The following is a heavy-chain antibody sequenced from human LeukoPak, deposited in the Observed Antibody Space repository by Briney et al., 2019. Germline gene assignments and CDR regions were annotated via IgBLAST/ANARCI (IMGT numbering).Heavy chain of an antibody. J-gene: IGHJ5*02. CDR2: IHTSGST. V-gene: IGHV4-4*07. D-gene: IGHD1-26*01. Sequence: SETLSLTCTVSGGSITTHYWSWIRHPAGKGLEWIGRIHTSGSTNYNPSLEGRATMSLDTSKNQFSLNLSSETAADTALYYCARNLGYNWFGPWGQGTLVTVSS. CDR3: ARNLGYNWFGP. CDR1: GGSITTHY.